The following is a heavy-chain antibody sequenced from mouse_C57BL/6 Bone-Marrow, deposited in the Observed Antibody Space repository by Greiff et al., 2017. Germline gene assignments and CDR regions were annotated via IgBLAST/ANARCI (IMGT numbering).Heavy chain of an antibody. CDR1: GYTFTSYW. Sequence: VQLQQPGAELVKPGASVKLSCKASGYTFTSYWMHWVKQRPGQGLEWIGMIHPNSGSTNYNEKFKSKATLTVDKSSSTAYMQISSLTSEDSAVYYCARSLYYGSSFSPFAYWGQGTLVTVSA. V-gene: IGHV1-64*01. CDR2: IHPNSGST. CDR3: ARSLYYGSSFSPFAY. J-gene: IGHJ3*01. D-gene: IGHD1-1*01.